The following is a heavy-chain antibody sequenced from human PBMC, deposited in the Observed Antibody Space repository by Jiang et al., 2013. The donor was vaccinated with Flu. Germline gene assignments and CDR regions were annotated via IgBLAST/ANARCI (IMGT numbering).Heavy chain of an antibody. V-gene: IGHV4-59*08. D-gene: IGHD3-22*01. CDR2: IYYSGST. Sequence: GSGLVKPSETLSLTCTVSGGSISSYYWSWIRQPPGKGLEWIGYIYYSGSTNYNPSLKSRVTISEDTSKNQFSLKLSSVTAADTAVYYCARHSSGYSYYFDYWGQGTLVTVSS. CDR1: GGSISSYY. J-gene: IGHJ4*02. CDR3: ARHSSGYSYYFDY.